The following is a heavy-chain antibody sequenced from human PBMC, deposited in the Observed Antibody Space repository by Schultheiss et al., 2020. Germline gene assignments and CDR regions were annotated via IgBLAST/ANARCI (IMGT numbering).Heavy chain of an antibody. J-gene: IGHJ4*02. CDR3: AKDSSAYYVLGSFDY. Sequence: GGSLRLSCAASGFTFSRYWMHWVRQAPGKGLVWVSLINTDGTIRNYADSVKGRFTISRDNSKNTLYLQMNSLRAEDTALYYCAKDSSAYYVLGSFDYWGQGTLVTVSS. CDR2: INTDGTIR. CDR1: GFTFSRYW. V-gene: IGHV3-74*01. D-gene: IGHD3/OR15-3a*01.